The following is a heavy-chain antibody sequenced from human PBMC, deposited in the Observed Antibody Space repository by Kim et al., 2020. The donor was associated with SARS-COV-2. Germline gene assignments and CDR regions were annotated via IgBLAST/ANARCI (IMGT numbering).Heavy chain of an antibody. D-gene: IGHD4-17*01. Sequence: GGSLRLSCAASGFTFSGSAMHWVRQASGKGLEWVGRIRSKANSYATAYAASVKGRFTISRDDSKNTAYLQMNSLKTEDTAVYYCTRRRAYGDYASGGMDVWGQGTTVTVSS. CDR3: TRRRAYGDYASGGMDV. V-gene: IGHV3-73*01. J-gene: IGHJ6*02. CDR2: IRSKANSYAT. CDR1: GFTFSGSA.